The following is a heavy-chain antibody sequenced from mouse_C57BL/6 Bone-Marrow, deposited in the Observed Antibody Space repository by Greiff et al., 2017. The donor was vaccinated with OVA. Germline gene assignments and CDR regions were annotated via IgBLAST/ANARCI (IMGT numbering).Heavy chain of an antibody. CDR1: GYTFTDYY. D-gene: IGHD2-3*01. Sequence: EVQLQQSGPELVKPGASVKISCKASGYTFTDYYMNWVKQSHGKSLEWIGDINPNNGGTSYNQKFKGKATLTVDKSSSTAYMELRSLTSEDSAVYYCASGYDGYCAWFAYWGQGTLVTVSA. CDR3: ASGYDGYCAWFAY. J-gene: IGHJ3*01. V-gene: IGHV1-26*01. CDR2: INPNNGGT.